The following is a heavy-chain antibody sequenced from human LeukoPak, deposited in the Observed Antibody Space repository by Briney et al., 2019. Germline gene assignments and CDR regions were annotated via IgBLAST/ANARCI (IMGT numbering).Heavy chain of an antibody. J-gene: IGHJ4*02. CDR3: ARDFASGRDGPFDY. CDR1: GVPISSVGYY. Sequence: SQTLSLTCTVSGVPISSVGYYWSWIRQHPGKGLEWIGYIYYTGSTYYNPSLESRVTISVDTSKNQFSLKVRSVTAADTAVYYCARDFASGRDGPFDYWGQGTLVIVSS. D-gene: IGHD5-12*01. CDR2: IYYTGST. V-gene: IGHV4-31*03.